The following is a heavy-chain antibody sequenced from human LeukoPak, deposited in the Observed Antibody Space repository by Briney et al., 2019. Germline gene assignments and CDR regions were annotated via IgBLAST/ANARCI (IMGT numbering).Heavy chain of an antibody. Sequence: SETLSLTCTVSGDSISSYYWSWIRQPPGKGLEWIGYIYYSGSTNYNPSLKSRVTISLVTSKNQFSLKLSSVTAADTAVYYCARVKSSSDRFRYCSGGSCRSNWFDPWGQGTLVTVSS. V-gene: IGHV4-59*12. J-gene: IGHJ5*02. CDR3: ARVKSSSDRFRYCSGGSCRSNWFDP. CDR1: GDSISSYY. D-gene: IGHD2-15*01. CDR2: IYYSGST.